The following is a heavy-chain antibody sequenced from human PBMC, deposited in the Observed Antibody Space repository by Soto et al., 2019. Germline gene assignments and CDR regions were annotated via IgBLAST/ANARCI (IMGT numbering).Heavy chain of an antibody. CDR3: ARGGGRGYNDLGP. Sequence: QVQLVQSGAEVKKPGASVKVSCKASGYTFTAYYMHWVRQAPGQGLEWMGWINPNSGGTYHAQNFQGRVTMTRDTPTTTAYMELASLRSDDTAVYYCARGGGRGYNDLGPWGHGTLVIVSS. J-gene: IGHJ5*02. D-gene: IGHD5-12*01. CDR2: INPNSGGT. V-gene: IGHV1-2*02. CDR1: GYTFTAYY.